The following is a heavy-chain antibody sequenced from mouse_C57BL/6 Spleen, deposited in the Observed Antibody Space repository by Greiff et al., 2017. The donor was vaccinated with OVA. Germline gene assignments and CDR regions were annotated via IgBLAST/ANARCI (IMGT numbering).Heavy chain of an antibody. Sequence: EVMLVESGGGLVQPGGSLSLSCAASGFTFTDYYMSWVRQPPGKALEWLGFIRNKANGYTTEYSASVKGRFTISRDNSQSNLYLQMNALRAEDSATYYCARSLPYFDYWGQGTTLTVSS. V-gene: IGHV7-3*01. CDR1: GFTFTDYY. CDR3: ARSLPYFDY. D-gene: IGHD2-10*01. J-gene: IGHJ2*01. CDR2: IRNKANGYTT.